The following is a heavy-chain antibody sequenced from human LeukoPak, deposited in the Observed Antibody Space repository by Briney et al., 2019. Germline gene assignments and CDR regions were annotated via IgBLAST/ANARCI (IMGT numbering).Heavy chain of an antibody. CDR3: ARARYCSGGSCYAEY. D-gene: IGHD2-15*01. J-gene: IGHJ4*02. CDR1: GYSFTTYW. V-gene: IGHV5-51*01. Sequence: GASLKISCKGSGYSFTTYWIGWVRQMPGKVLEWMGIIYPGDSDTRYSPSFQGQVTISADRSISTAYLQWSSLKASDTATYYCARARYCSGGSCYAEYWGQGTLVTVSS. CDR2: IYPGDSDT.